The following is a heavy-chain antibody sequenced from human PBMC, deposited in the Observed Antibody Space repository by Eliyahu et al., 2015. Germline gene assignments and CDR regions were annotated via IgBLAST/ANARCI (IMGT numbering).Heavy chain of an antibody. CDR2: IKSKTDGGTT. CDR3: TTDVLRFLEWSDFDY. D-gene: IGHD3-3*01. V-gene: IGHV3-15*01. CDR1: GFXFSNAW. Sequence: EVQLVESGGGLVKPGGSLRLSCAASGFXFSNAWMSWVRQAPGKGLGWVGRIKSKTDGGTTDYAAPVKGRFTISRDDSKNTLYLQMNSLKTEDTAVYYCTTDVLRFLEWSDFDYWGQGTLVTVSS. J-gene: IGHJ4*02.